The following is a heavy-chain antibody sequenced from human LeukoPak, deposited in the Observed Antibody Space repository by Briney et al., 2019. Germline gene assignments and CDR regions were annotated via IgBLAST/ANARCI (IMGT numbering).Heavy chain of an antibody. CDR3: ARIYCSSTSCYQGYYYYYMDV. J-gene: IGHJ6*03. Sequence: GESLRLSCAASGFTFDDYAMHWVRQAPGKGLEWVAGISWNSGIITLADSVKGRFTISRDNSKNTLYLQMNSLRAEDTAVYYCARIYCSSTSCYQGYYYYYMDVWGKGTTVTVSS. CDR2: ISWNSGII. D-gene: IGHD2-2*01. CDR1: GFTFDDYA. V-gene: IGHV3-9*01.